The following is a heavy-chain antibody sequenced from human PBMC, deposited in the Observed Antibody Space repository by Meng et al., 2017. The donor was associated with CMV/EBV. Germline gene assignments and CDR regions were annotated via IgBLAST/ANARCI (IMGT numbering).Heavy chain of an antibody. J-gene: IGHJ5*02. Sequence: ASVKVSCKASGNTFISYDINWVRQATGQGLEWMGWMNPNSGNTAYAQKFQGRVTMTRNTSISTAYMELTSLRSEDTAAYYCARGVGIFANWFDPWGQGTLVTVSS. CDR3: ARGVGIFANWFDP. CDR1: GNTFISYD. D-gene: IGHD3-3*01. V-gene: IGHV1-8*01. CDR2: MNPNSGNT.